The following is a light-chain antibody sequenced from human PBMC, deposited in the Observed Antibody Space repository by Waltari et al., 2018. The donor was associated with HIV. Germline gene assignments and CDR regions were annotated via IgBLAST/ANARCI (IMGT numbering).Light chain of an antibody. Sequence: QSALTQPPSVSGAPGQRVTIACTGSSSNIGAGYDVHWYQQVPGTAPKLLIYGISNRPSGVPDRFSGSKSGTSASLAVTGLQAEDEADYYCQSYDSSLSGGVFGGGTKLTVL. J-gene: IGLJ3*02. V-gene: IGLV1-40*01. CDR3: QSYDSSLSGGV. CDR2: GIS. CDR1: SSNIGAGYD.